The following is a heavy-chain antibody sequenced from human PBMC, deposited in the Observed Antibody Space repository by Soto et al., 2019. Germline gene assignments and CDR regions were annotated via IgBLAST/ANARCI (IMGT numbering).Heavy chain of an antibody. CDR1: GGSISSYY. V-gene: IGHV4-59*01. CDR3: ARTSFLFYFLDP. D-gene: IGHD3-3*01. J-gene: IGHJ5*02. Sequence: SETLSLTFTVSGGSISSYYWSWIRQPPGKGLEWIGYIYYSGSTNYNPSLKSRVTISVDTSKNQFSLKLSSVTAADTAVYYCARTSFLFYFLDPWGQGTLVTVSS. CDR2: IYYSGST.